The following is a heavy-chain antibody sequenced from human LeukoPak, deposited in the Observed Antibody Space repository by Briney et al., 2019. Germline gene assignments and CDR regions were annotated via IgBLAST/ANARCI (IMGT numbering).Heavy chain of an antibody. CDR1: GGTFSNYA. D-gene: IGHD2-2*01. CDR2: IIPIFGTA. CDR3: ARLGRPFVVVPAASRGTTKPDLRGRDY. V-gene: IGHV1-69*05. J-gene: IGHJ4*02. Sequence: SVKVSCXASGGTFSNYAISWVRQARGQGLEWMGRIIPIFGTANYAQKFQGRVTMTRDTSTSTVYMELSSLRSEDTAVYYCARLGRPFVVVPAASRGTTKPDLRGRDYWGQGTLVTVSS.